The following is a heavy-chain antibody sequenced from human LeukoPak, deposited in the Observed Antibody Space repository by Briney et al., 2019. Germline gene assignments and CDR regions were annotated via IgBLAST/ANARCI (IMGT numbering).Heavy chain of an antibody. CDR2: IIPIFGTA. CDR3: ASAPVGVVPAAIYYYYYYYMDV. Sequence: ASVKVSCKASRGTFSSYAISWVRQAPGQGLEWMGGIIPIFGTANYAQKFQGRVTITADESTSTAYMELSSLRSEDTAVYYCASAPVGVVPAAIYYYYYYYMDVWGKGTTVTVSS. V-gene: IGHV1-69*13. J-gene: IGHJ6*03. CDR1: RGTFSSYA. D-gene: IGHD2-2*01.